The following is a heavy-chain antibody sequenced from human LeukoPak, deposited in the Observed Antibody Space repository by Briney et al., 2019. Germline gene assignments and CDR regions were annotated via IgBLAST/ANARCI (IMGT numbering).Heavy chain of an antibody. V-gene: IGHV3-23*01. J-gene: IGHJ4*02. Sequence: GGSLRLSCASSGFTYSNFGMSWVRQAPGKGLEWVSSISAGGSGTYFADSVKGRFRISRDNSKSTLFLQMNSLRVEDTAIYYCATLSSGGSGSYHHYWGQGTLVPVSS. CDR1: GFTYSNFG. CDR2: ISAGGSGT. CDR3: ATLSSGGSGSYHHY. D-gene: IGHD3-10*01.